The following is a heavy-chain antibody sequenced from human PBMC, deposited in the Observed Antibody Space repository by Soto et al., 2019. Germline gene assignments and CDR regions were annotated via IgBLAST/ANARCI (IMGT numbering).Heavy chain of an antibody. CDR2: MNPNSGNT. Sequence: ASVKVSCKASGYTFTSYDINWVRQATGQGLEWMGWMNPNSGNTGYAQKFQGRVTMTRNTSISTAYMELSSLRSEDTAVYYCARGGVFFFAAPTNPFDYWGQGTLVNVS. CDR3: ARGGVFFFAAPTNPFDY. J-gene: IGHJ4*02. V-gene: IGHV1-8*01. D-gene: IGHD3-10*01. CDR1: GYTFTSYD.